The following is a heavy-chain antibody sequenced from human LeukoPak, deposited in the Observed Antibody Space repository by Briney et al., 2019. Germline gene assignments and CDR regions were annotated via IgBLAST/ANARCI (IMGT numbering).Heavy chain of an antibody. J-gene: IGHJ4*02. D-gene: IGHD5-12*01. V-gene: IGHV3-74*01. CDR2: IRTDGSTT. CDR1: GFTFSTYW. Sequence: PGGSLRLSCAASGFTFSTYWMHWVRQPPGKGLVWVSHIRTDGSTTTYADSVKGRFTISRDNAKNTLYLQMNSLRAEDTAVYYCARDRGYTQDYWGQGTLVSVSS. CDR3: ARDRGYTQDY.